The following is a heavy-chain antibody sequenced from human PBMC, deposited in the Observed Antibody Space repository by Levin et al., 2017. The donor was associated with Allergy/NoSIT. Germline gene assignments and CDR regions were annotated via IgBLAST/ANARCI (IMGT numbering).Heavy chain of an antibody. V-gene: IGHV3-30-3*01. CDR2: ISYDGSNK. CDR1: GFTFSSYA. Sequence: LSLTCAASGFTFSSYAMHWVRQAPGKGLEWVAVISYDGSNKYYADSVKGRFTISRDNSKNTLYLQMNSLRAEDTAVYYCAREGSSGWYVVTDYYYGMDVWGQGTTVTVSS. D-gene: IGHD6-19*01. CDR3: AREGSSGWYVVTDYYYGMDV. J-gene: IGHJ6*02.